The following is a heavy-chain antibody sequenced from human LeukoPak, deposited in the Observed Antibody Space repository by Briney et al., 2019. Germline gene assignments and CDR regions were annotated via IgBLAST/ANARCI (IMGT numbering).Heavy chain of an antibody. CDR3: ARAVDSSGWYRHFDY. J-gene: IGHJ4*02. CDR1: GFTLSSNY. Sequence: PGGSLRLSCAASGFTLSSNYMSWVRQAPGKGLEGVSVIYSGGSTYYADSVKGRFTNSRDNSKNTLYLQMNSLRAEDTAVYYCARAVDSSGWYRHFDYWGQGTLVTVSS. D-gene: IGHD6-19*01. V-gene: IGHV3-66*01. CDR2: IYSGGST.